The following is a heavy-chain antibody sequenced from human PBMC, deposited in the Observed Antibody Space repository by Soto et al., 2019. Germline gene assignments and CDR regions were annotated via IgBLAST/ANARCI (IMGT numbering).Heavy chain of an antibody. CDR3: ARGDYYNWFDP. Sequence: PSETLSLTCAVSGGSISSGGYSWSWIRQPPGKGLEWIGYIYHSGSTYYNPSLKSRVTISVDRSKNQFSLELSSVTAADTAVYYCARGDYYNWFDPWGQGTLVTVSS. CDR2: IYHSGST. D-gene: IGHD4-17*01. J-gene: IGHJ5*02. CDR1: GGSISSGGYS. V-gene: IGHV4-30-2*01.